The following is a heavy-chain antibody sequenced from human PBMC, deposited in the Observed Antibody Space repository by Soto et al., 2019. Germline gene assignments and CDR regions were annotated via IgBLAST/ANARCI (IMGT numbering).Heavy chain of an antibody. J-gene: IGHJ5*02. CDR3: AKNRGAYYYDSSGYYSNWFDP. CDR2: ISGSGGST. V-gene: IGHV3-23*01. D-gene: IGHD3-22*01. CDR1: GFTFSSYA. Sequence: AGGSLRLSCAASGFTFSSYAMSWVRQAPGKGLEWVSAISGSGGSTYYADSVKGRFTISRDNSKNTLYLQMNSLRAEDTAVYYCAKNRGAYYYDSSGYYSNWFDPWGQGTLVTVSS.